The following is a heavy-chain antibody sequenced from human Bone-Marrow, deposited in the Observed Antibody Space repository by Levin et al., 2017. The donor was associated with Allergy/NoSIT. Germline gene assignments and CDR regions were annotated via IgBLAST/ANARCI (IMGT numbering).Heavy chain of an antibody. CDR1: GYVFINHG. CDR2: ISAYNGNT. D-gene: IGHD1-1*01. J-gene: IGHJ4*02. Sequence: AASVKVSCKASGYVFINHGISWVRQAPGQGLEWMGWISAYNGNTDYAQKFQGRVSMTTDTSTTTAYMELRSLRSDDTAVYFCAKYGVGTGTALDYWGQGTLVTVSS. CDR3: AKYGVGTGTALDY. V-gene: IGHV1-18*01.